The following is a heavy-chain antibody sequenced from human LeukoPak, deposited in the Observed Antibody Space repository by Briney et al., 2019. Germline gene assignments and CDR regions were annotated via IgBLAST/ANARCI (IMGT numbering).Heavy chain of an antibody. Sequence: GASVKASCKASGYTFTGYYMHWVRQAPGQGLEWMGWINPNSGGTNYAQKFQGRVTMTRDTSISTAYMELSRLRSDDTAVYYCARARMYYDILPDYWGQGTLVTVSS. D-gene: IGHD3-9*01. CDR1: GYTFTGYY. CDR3: ARARMYYDILPDY. CDR2: INPNSGGT. J-gene: IGHJ4*02. V-gene: IGHV1-2*02.